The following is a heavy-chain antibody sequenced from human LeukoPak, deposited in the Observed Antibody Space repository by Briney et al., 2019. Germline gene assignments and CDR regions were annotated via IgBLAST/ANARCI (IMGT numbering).Heavy chain of an antibody. D-gene: IGHD3-22*01. V-gene: IGHV1-69*05. CDR1: GGTFSSYA. Sequence: SVKVSCKASGGTFSSYAISWVRQAPGQGLEWMGGIIPIFGTANYAQKFQGRVTITTDESTSTAYMDLSSLRSEDTAVYYCARAVNYDEALDFDYWGQGTLVTVSS. CDR2: IIPIFGTA. J-gene: IGHJ4*02. CDR3: ARAVNYDEALDFDY.